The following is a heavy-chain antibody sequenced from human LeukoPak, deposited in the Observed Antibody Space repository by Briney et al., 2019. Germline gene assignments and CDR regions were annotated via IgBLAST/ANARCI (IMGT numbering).Heavy chain of an antibody. Sequence: SGGSLRLSCAASGFTFNNYAMNWVRQAPGKELEWVSGISGFGGSTYYAPSVKGRLTISRDNFGNMLYLHLDSLRVEDTAIYYCARRSGSSWSSFDYWGQGALVTVSS. CDR1: GFTFNNYA. CDR2: ISGFGGST. D-gene: IGHD6-13*01. CDR3: ARRSGSSWSSFDY. V-gene: IGHV3-23*01. J-gene: IGHJ4*02.